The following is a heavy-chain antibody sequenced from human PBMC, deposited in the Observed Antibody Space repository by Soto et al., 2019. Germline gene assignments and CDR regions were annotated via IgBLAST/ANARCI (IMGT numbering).Heavy chain of an antibody. Sequence: LVQSGGGLVPPGESLTVSCAPSQFSFSNYWMNWVRQAPGKALEWVAIIKKDESETDYVDSVRGRFTIFRDNAKNLLYLQMRRLRVEDTAVYYCARSHTGDSAFRAFDIWGQGTVVTV. CDR3: ARSHTGDSAFRAFDI. J-gene: IGHJ3*02. V-gene: IGHV3-7*03. CDR1: QFSFSNYW. CDR2: IKKDESET. D-gene: IGHD2-21*02.